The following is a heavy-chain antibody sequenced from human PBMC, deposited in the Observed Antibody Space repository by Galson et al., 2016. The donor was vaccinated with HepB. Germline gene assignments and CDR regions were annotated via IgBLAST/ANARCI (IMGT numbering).Heavy chain of an antibody. J-gene: IGHJ6*03. D-gene: IGHD1-7*01. Sequence: SVKVSCKASGGTFRNYAISWVRQAPGQGLEWMGGIIPIFGTTNYAQKFQGRVTITADESTNTAYMELSRLRSEDTAVYYCATGRELELLYYYMDVWGKGTTVTVSS. CDR3: ATGRELELLYYYMDV. V-gene: IGHV1-69*13. CDR1: GGTFRNYA. CDR2: IIPIFGTT.